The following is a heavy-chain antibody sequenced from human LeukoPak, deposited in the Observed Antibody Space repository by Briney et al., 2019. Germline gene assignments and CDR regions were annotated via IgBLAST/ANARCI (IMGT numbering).Heavy chain of an antibody. Sequence: SETLSLTCTVSGYSISSGYYWGWIRQPPGKGLEWIGSIYHSGSTYYNPSLKSRVTISVDTSKNQFSLKLSSVTAADTAVYYCARDHAKRDGYTLWDWGQGTLVTVSS. V-gene: IGHV4-38-2*02. D-gene: IGHD5-24*01. J-gene: IGHJ4*02. CDR1: GYSISSGYY. CDR3: ARDHAKRDGYTLWD. CDR2: IYHSGST.